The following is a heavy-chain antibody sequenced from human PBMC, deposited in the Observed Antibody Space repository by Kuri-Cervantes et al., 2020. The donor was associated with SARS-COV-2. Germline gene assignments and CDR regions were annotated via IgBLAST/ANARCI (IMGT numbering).Heavy chain of an antibody. V-gene: IGHV3-30-3*01. CDR2: ISYDGSNK. CDR1: GFIFSSYA. J-gene: IGHJ4*02. Sequence: GESLKISCAASGFIFSSYAMHWVRQAPGKGLEWVAVISYDGSNKYYADSVKGRFTISRDNSKNTLYLQMNSLRAEDTAVYYCARTLGEDIVVVPAATFDYWGQGTLVTVSS. CDR3: ARTLGEDIVVVPAATFDY. D-gene: IGHD2-2*01.